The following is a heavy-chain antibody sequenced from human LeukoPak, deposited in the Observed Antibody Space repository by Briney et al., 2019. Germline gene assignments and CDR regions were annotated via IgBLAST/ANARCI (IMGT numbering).Heavy chain of an antibody. V-gene: IGHV3-53*01. CDR3: ARGGAWDYYGMDV. D-gene: IGHD3-16*01. Sequence: PGGSLRLSCAASGFTVSNHYMNWVRQAPGKGLEWVSVIFSSASTYYSDSVQGRFIISRDISKNTLYLQMNSLRADDTAVYYCARGGAWDYYGMDVWGQGTTVTVSS. CDR1: GFTVSNHY. J-gene: IGHJ6*02. CDR2: IFSSAST.